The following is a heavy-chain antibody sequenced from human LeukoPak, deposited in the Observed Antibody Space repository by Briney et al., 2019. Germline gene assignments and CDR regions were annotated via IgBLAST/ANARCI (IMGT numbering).Heavy chain of an antibody. Sequence: SVKVSCKASGGTFSSYAISWVRQAPGQGLEWMGGIIPIFGTANYAQKFQGRVTITADESTSTAYMELSSLRSEDTAVYYCARGYSGYDPFDYWGQGTLVTVSS. D-gene: IGHD5-12*01. CDR3: ARGYSGYDPFDY. J-gene: IGHJ4*02. V-gene: IGHV1-69*13. CDR1: GGTFSSYA. CDR2: IIPIFGTA.